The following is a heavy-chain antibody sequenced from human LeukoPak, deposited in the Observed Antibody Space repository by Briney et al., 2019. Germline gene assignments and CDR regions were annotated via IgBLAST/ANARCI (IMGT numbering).Heavy chain of an antibody. V-gene: IGHV4-39*01. D-gene: IGHD1-1*01. CDR2: IYYSGST. CDR1: GGSISSSSYY. Sequence: SETLSLTCTVSGGSISSSSYYWGWIRQPPGEGLEWIGSIYYSGSTYYNPSLKSRVTISEDTSKNQLSLKLSSVTAADTAVYYCASPGWNHYGMDVWGQGTTVTVSS. CDR3: ASPGWNHYGMDV. J-gene: IGHJ6*02.